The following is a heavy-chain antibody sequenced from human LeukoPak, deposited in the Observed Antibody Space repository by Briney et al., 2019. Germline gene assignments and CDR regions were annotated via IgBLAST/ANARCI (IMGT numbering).Heavy chain of an antibody. CDR1: GFTFSTYE. J-gene: IGHJ4*02. D-gene: IGHD3-10*01. CDR3: ARVFWEHYYGSGSYYSFDY. Sequence: GGSLRLSCAASGFTFSTYEMNWVRQAPGKGLGWVSYISGSGSTIYYADSVKGRFTISRDNAKNSLYLQMNSLSDEDKTGYYCARVFWEHYYGSGSYYSFDYWGQGTVVTVSS. V-gene: IGHV3-48*03. CDR2: ISGSGSTI.